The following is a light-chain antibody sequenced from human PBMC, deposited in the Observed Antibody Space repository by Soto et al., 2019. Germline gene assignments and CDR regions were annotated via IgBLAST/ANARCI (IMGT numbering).Light chain of an antibody. CDR3: QNYNSYSEA. CDR1: QTISSW. Sequence: DIQMTLSPSALSGSVGDRVTITCRASQTISSWLAWYQQKPGKAPKLLIYKASTLKSGVPSRFSGSGSGTEFTLTISSLQPDDFATYYCQNYNSYSEAFGQGTKVDI. V-gene: IGKV1-5*03. CDR2: KAS. J-gene: IGKJ1*01.